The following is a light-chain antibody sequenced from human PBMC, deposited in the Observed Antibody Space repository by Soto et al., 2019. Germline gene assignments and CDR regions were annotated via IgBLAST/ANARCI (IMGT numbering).Light chain of an antibody. Sequence: EIVMTQSTATLSVSPGERATLSCRASQSVSSNLARYQQKPGQAPRLLIYGASTRATGIPARFSESGSGTHVALTVCILHSDDFAVYYCHQYHSSPPSTFGQRKKLETK. J-gene: IGKJ2*01. CDR3: HQYHSSPPST. CDR2: GAS. V-gene: IGKV3-15*01. CDR1: QSVSSN.